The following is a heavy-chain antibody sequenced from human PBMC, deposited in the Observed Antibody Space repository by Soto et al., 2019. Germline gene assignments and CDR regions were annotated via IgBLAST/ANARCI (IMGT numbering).Heavy chain of an antibody. J-gene: IGHJ4*02. V-gene: IGHV1-46*01. CDR2: INSSGGST. Sequence: ASVKVSCKASGYTFTSYYMHWVRQAPGQGLEWMGIINSSGGSTSYAQKFQGGATMTRDTSTSTVYMELSSLRSEDTAVYYCARDDSLYGDYVSLDYWGQGTLVTVSS. CDR1: GYTFTSYY. CDR3: ARDDSLYGDYVSLDY. D-gene: IGHD4-17*01.